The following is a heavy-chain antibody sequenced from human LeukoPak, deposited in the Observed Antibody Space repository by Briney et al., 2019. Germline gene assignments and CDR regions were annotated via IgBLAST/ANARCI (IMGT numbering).Heavy chain of an antibody. CDR2: IKSKADGGTT. Sequence: PGGSLRLSCAASGFTFSNAWMSWVRQAPVKGLEWVGRIKSKADGGTTDYAAPVKGRFTISRDDSKNTLYLQMNSLKTEDTAVYYCTTRYSSSWYYFDYWGQGTLVTVSS. D-gene: IGHD6-13*01. CDR1: GFTFSNAW. V-gene: IGHV3-15*01. J-gene: IGHJ4*02. CDR3: TTRYSSSWYYFDY.